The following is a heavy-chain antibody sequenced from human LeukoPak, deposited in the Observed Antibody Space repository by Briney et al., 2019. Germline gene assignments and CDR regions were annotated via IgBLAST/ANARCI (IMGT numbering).Heavy chain of an antibody. Sequence: ASLKLSCTASGGTFSSYAISWVRQAPGQGLEWMGRIIPILGIANYAQKFQGRVTITADKSTSTAYMELSSLRSEDTAVYYCAGGEGYSSSGTWIDYWGQGTLVTVSS. D-gene: IGHD6-13*01. V-gene: IGHV1-69*04. CDR3: AGGEGYSSSGTWIDY. CDR1: GGTFSSYA. J-gene: IGHJ4*02. CDR2: IIPILGIA.